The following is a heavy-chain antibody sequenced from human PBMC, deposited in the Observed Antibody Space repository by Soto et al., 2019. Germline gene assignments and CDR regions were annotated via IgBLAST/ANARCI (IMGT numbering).Heavy chain of an antibody. D-gene: IGHD2-2*01. CDR3: ARLGYCSSTSCYSGSFDS. Sequence: PWVSLKISCKGSGYNFTSYWIGRVRQMPGKGLEWMGRIDPSDSYTNYSPSFQGHVTISDDKSISTGYLQWSSLKASDTGMYYCARLGYCSSTSCYSGSFDSWGQGTLVTVSS. CDR1: GYNFTSYW. V-gene: IGHV5-10-1*01. CDR2: IDPSDSYT. J-gene: IGHJ5*01.